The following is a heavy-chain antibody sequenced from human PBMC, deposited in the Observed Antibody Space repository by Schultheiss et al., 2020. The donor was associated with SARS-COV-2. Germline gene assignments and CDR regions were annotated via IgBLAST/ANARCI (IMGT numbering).Heavy chain of an antibody. J-gene: IGHJ4*02. CDR1: GFTFSSYS. CDR3: ARDSLHSYGGRNFDY. CDR2: ISYDGSNK. Sequence: GGSLRLSCAASGFTFSSYSMNWVRQAPGKGLEWVAVISYDGSNKYYADSVKGRFTISRDNAKNTLYLQMNSVRAEDTAVYYCARDSLHSYGGRNFDYWGQGTLVTVSS. V-gene: IGHV3-30*03. D-gene: IGHD5-18*01.